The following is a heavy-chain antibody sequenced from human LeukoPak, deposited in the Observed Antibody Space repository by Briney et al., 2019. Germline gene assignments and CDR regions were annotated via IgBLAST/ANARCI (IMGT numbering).Heavy chain of an antibody. V-gene: IGHV3-9*01. D-gene: IGHD3-22*01. CDR1: GFTFDDYA. J-gene: IGHJ3*02. CDR3: AKDIASSGPHAFDI. Sequence: SLRLSCSASGFTFDDYAMQWVRQAPGKGLEWVSGISWNSGTIVYADSVKGRFTISRDNAKSSLYLQMNSLRPEDTALYYCAKDIASSGPHAFDIWGQGTMVTVSS. CDR2: ISWNSGTI.